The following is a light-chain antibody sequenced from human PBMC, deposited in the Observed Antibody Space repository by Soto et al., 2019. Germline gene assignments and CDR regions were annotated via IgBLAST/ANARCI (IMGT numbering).Light chain of an antibody. V-gene: IGKV3-15*01. CDR1: QSVSSK. CDR3: QQYNNWPPRT. CDR2: VAS. J-gene: IGKJ1*01. Sequence: EIVMTQSPATLSVSPGARATLSCRASQSVSSKLAWYQQKRGQAPRLLIYVASTRATGIPARLSGSGSGTEFTLTISSLQSEDFAVYYCQQYNNWPPRTFGQGTKVDIK.